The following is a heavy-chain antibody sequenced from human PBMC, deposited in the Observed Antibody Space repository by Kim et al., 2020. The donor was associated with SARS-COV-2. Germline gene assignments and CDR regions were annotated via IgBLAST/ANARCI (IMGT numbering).Heavy chain of an antibody. CDR3: ARTISNYYDSSGYYPLFDY. Sequence: GRVTITRDTSASTAYMELSSLRSEDTAVYYCARTISNYYDSSGYYPLFDYWGQGTLVTVSS. V-gene: IGHV1-3*01. D-gene: IGHD3-22*01. J-gene: IGHJ4*02.